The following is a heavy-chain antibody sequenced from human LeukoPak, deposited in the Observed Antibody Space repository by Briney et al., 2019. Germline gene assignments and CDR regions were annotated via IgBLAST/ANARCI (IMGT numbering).Heavy chain of an antibody. CDR2: IYHSGST. CDR3: ARDLSMADLGWFDP. Sequence: SETLSLTCTVSGYSISSGYYWGWIRQPPGKGLEWIGSIYHSGSTYYNPSLKSRVTISVDTSKTQFSLKLSSVTAADTAVYYCARDLSMADLGWFDPWGQGTLVTVSS. J-gene: IGHJ5*02. CDR1: GYSISSGYY. V-gene: IGHV4-38-2*02. D-gene: IGHD2-8*01.